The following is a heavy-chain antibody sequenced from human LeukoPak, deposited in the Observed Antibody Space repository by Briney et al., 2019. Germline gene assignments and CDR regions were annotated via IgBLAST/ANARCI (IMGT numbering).Heavy chain of an antibody. D-gene: IGHD6-13*01. Sequence: PGGSLRLSCAASGFTFSSYAMSWVRQAPGKGLEWVSAISGSGGSTYYADSEKGRFTISRDNSKNTLYLQMNSLRAEDTAVYYCAPGTRGSSWSYYFAYRGRGTLVTVSS. V-gene: IGHV3-23*01. CDR3: APGTRGSSWSYYFAY. J-gene: IGHJ4*02. CDR2: ISGSGGST. CDR1: GFTFSSYA.